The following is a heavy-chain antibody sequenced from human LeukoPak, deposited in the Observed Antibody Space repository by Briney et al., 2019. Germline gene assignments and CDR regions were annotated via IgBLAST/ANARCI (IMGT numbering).Heavy chain of an antibody. D-gene: IGHD3-10*01. CDR3: ARGRELHYYGSGSPYDY. J-gene: IGHJ4*02. CDR1: GFTFSSYS. V-gene: IGHV3-48*01. Sequence: GGSLRLSCAASGFTFSSYSMNWVRQAPGKGLEWVSYISSSSSTIYYADSVKGRFTISRDNSKNTLYLQMNSLRAEDTAVYYCARGRELHYYGSGSPYDYWGQGTLVTVSS. CDR2: ISSSSSTI.